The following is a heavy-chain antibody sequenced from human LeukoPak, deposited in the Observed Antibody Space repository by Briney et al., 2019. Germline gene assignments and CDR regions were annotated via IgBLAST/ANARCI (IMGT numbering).Heavy chain of an antibody. J-gene: IGHJ6*03. D-gene: IGHD6-13*01. Sequence: GGSLRLSCAASGFTFDDYAMHWVRQAPGKGLEWVSGISWNSGYIGYEDSVKGRFTISRDNAKNSLYLQMNSLRAEDTAVYYCARGVSFGSSFGYYYYMDVWGKGTTVTISS. CDR1: GFTFDDYA. V-gene: IGHV3-9*01. CDR3: ARGVSFGSSFGYYYYMDV. CDR2: ISWNSGYI.